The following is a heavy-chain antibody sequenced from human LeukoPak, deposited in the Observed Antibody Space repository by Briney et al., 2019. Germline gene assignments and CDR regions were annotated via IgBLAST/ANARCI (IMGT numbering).Heavy chain of an antibody. V-gene: IGHV1-46*01. CDR2: INPSGGST. CDR3: ATCSSTSCYKGGLDY. D-gene: IGHD2-2*02. J-gene: IGHJ4*02. CDR1: GYTLTELS. Sequence: GASVKVSCKVSGYTLTELSMHWVRQAPGQGLEWMGIINPSGGSTTYAQKFQGRVTMTRDTSTSTVYMELSSLRSEDTAVYYCATCSSTSCYKGGLDYWGQGTLVTVSS.